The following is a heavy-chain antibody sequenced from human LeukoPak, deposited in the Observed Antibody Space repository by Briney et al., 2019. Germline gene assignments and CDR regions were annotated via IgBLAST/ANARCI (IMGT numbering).Heavy chain of an antibody. CDR2: ISWNSGSI. CDR3: AKGSPPTYYYDSSGYAFDI. CDR1: GFTFDDYA. Sequence: PGGSLRLSCAASGFTFDDYAMHWVRHAPGKGLEWVSGISWNSGSIGYADSVKGRFTISRDNAKNSLYLQMNSLRAEDTALYYCAKGSPPTYYYDSSGYAFDIWGQGTMVTVSS. D-gene: IGHD3-22*01. J-gene: IGHJ3*02. V-gene: IGHV3-9*01.